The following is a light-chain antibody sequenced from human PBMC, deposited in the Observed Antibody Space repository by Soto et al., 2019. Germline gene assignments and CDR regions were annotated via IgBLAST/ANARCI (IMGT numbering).Light chain of an antibody. Sequence: DIQMTQSPSSLSASVGDRVTITCQASQDITNCLNWYQQKPGKAPKLLIYDASSLQTGVPSRFSGSGSATDFSFTISSLQPEDIATYYCQQFDDVPYSFGQGTKVAIK. CDR3: QQFDDVPYS. CDR1: QDITNC. J-gene: IGKJ2*03. V-gene: IGKV1-33*01. CDR2: DAS.